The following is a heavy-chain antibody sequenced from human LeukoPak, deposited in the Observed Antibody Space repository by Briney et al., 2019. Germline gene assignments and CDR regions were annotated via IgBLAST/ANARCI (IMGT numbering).Heavy chain of an antibody. Sequence: ASVKVSSKASGYTFTGYYMQWVRQAPGQGLEWMGWINPNSGGTNYAQKFQGRVTMTRDTSTSTAYMELSRLRSDDTALYYYGREASSYYDSSGYSGDWWYYGMDVWGQGSTVTVSS. J-gene: IGHJ6*02. CDR3: GREASSYYDSSGYSGDWWYYGMDV. V-gene: IGHV1-2*02. D-gene: IGHD3-22*01. CDR1: GYTFTGYY. CDR2: INPNSGGT.